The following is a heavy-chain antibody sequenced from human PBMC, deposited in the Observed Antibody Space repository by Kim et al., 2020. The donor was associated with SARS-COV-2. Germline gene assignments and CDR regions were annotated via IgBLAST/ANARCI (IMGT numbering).Heavy chain of an antibody. CDR2: LNAGNGFA. CDR1: GYTFTNYA. CDR3: ARASGLSTTAAFAV. V-gene: IGHV1-3*01. D-gene: IGHD1-26*01. Sequence: ASVKVSCKTSGYTFTNYAIYWVRQAPGQRLEWMGWLNAGNGFARYSQKFQGRVTITRDTAASTAYMELSGLTSEDTAVFYCARASGLSTTAAFAVWGQGT. J-gene: IGHJ3*01.